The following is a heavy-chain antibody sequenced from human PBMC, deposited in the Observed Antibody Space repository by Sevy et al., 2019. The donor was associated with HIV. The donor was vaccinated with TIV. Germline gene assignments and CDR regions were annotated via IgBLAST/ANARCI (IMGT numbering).Heavy chain of an antibody. CDR3: ARDRVNYYGSGSYYNVNWFDP. V-gene: IGHV3-33*01. CDR1: GFTFSSYG. CDR2: IWYDGSNK. J-gene: IGHJ5*02. Sequence: GGSLRLSCAASGFTFSSYGMHWVRQAPGKGLEWVAVIWYDGSNKYYADSVKGRFTISRDNSKNTLYLQMNSLGAEDTAVYYCARDRVNYYGSGSYYNVNWFDPWGQGTLVTVSS. D-gene: IGHD3-10*01.